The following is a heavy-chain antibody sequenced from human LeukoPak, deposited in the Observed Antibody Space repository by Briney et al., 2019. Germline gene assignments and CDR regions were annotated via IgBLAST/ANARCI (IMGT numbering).Heavy chain of an antibody. D-gene: IGHD3-3*01. CDR2: ISSSSSTI. CDR3: AKEGVGVSRKFDN. CDR1: GFSFSSYS. V-gene: IGHV3-48*01. J-gene: IGHJ4*02. Sequence: GGSLRLSCAASGFSFSSYSMNWVRQAPGKRLEWVSYISSSSSTIYYADSVKGRFTISRDNAKNSLYLQMNSLRAEDTAVYYCAKEGVGVSRKFDNWGQGTLVTVSS.